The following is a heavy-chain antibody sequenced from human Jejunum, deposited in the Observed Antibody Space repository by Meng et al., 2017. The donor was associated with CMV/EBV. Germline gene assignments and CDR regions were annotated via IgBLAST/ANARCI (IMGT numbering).Heavy chain of an antibody. Sequence: RLACAASGFTFSDSYMSWIRQAPGKGLEWVSYISSSGSTIYYADSVKGRFTISRDNAKNSLYLQMNSLRADDTAVYYCAREIRPIDYWGQGTLVTVSS. CDR3: AREIRPIDY. J-gene: IGHJ4*02. V-gene: IGHV3-11*01. CDR1: GFTFSDSY. D-gene: IGHD3-10*01. CDR2: ISSSGSTI.